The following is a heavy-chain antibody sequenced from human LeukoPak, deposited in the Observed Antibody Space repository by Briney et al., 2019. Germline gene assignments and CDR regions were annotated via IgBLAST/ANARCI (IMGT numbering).Heavy chain of an antibody. CDR2: ISSSGSTI. V-gene: IGHV3-48*03. Sequence: GGSLRLSCAASGFTFSSYEMNWVRQAPGKGLEWVSYISSSGSTIYYADSVKGRFTISRDNAKNSLYLQMNSLRAEDTAVYYCARAGQVPAASYYYYYYMDVWGKGTTVTISS. CDR3: ARAGQVPAASYYYYYYMDV. J-gene: IGHJ6*03. CDR1: GFTFSSYE. D-gene: IGHD2-2*01.